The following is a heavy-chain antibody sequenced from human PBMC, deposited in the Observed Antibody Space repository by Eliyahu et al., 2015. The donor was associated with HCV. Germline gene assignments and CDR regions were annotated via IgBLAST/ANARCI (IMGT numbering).Heavy chain of an antibody. CDR1: GFTFSSYG. V-gene: IGHV3-30*03. J-gene: IGHJ4*02. CDR2: ISYDGSNK. CDR3: ADGHDY. Sequence: QVQLVESGGGVVQPGRSLRLSCAASGFTFSSYGMHWVRQAPGKGLEWVAVISYDGSNKYYADSVKGRFTISRDNSKNTLYLQMNSLRAEDTAVYYCADGHDYWGQGTLVTVSS. D-gene: IGHD4-17*01.